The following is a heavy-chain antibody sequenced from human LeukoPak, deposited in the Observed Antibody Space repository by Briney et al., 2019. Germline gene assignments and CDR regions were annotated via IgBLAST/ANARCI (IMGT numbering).Heavy chain of an antibody. Sequence: PGGSLRLSCAASEFTFSAYAMHWIRQAPGRGLGWVAFVRYGGNIKYYADSVKGRFTISRDNSKNTLYLQMNSLRPEDTAVYYCTKDLGTEYNIFDYWGQGTLVTVSS. J-gene: IGHJ4*02. CDR3: TKDLGTEYNIFDY. V-gene: IGHV3-30*02. D-gene: IGHD3-9*01. CDR2: VRYGGNIK. CDR1: EFTFSAYA.